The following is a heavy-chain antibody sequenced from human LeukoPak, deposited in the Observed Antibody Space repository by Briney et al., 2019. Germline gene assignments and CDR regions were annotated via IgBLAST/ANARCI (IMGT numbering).Heavy chain of an antibody. CDR3: ARVEQWLVRLGAFDI. D-gene: IGHD6-19*01. CDR1: GYTFTGYY. Sequence: ASVKVSCKASGYTFTGYYMHWVRQAPGQGLEWMGWINPNSGGTNYAQKFQGRVIMTRDTSISTAYMELSRLRSDDTAVYYCARVEQWLVRLGAFDIWGQGTMVTVSS. CDR2: INPNSGGT. J-gene: IGHJ3*02. V-gene: IGHV1-2*02.